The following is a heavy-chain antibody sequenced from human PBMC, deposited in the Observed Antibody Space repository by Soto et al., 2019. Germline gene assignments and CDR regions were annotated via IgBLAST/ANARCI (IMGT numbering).Heavy chain of an antibody. CDR2: ISSTSSYI. D-gene: IGHD6-13*01. CDR3: ARALAAGAFDV. CDR1: GFSFTSYN. V-gene: IGHV3-21*01. Sequence: EVQLVESGGGLVKPGGSLRLSCAAAGFSFTSYNMNWVRQAPGKGLEWVSSISSTSSYIYFADSVKGRFTITRDNAKSSLNLQMNSLRAEDTAVYYCARALAAGAFDVWGQGTMVTVSS. J-gene: IGHJ3*01.